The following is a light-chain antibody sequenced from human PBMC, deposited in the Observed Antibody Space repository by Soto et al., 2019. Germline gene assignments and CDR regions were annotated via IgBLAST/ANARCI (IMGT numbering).Light chain of an antibody. CDR2: EVR. CDR3: CSSASSTSMI. CDR1: SSDVGSYNF. V-gene: IGLV2-23*02. Sequence: QSALTQPASVSGSPGHSITISCTGTSSDVGSYNFVSWYQQHPGKAPEFIIYEVRNRASGVSNRFSGSKSGNTASLTISGLQAEDEADYYCCSSASSTSMIFGGGTKRTV. J-gene: IGLJ2*01.